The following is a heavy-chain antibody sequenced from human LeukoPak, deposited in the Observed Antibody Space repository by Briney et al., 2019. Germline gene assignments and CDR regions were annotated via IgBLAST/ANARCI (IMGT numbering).Heavy chain of an antibody. CDR2: INPNSGGT. J-gene: IGHJ6*03. V-gene: IGHV1-2*02. Sequence: ASVTVSCKASGYTFTGYYMHWVRQAPGQGLEWMGWINPNSGGTNYAQKFQGRVTMTRDTSISTAYMELSRLRSDDTAVYYCARDIAYGDPNYYYYYYMDVWGKGTTVTISS. CDR1: GYTFTGYY. D-gene: IGHD4-17*01. CDR3: ARDIAYGDPNYYYYYYMDV.